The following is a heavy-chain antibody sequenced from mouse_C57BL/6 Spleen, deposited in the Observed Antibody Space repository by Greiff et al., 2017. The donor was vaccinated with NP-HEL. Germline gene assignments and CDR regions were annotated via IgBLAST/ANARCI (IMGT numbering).Heavy chain of an antibody. J-gene: IGHJ4*01. Sequence: EVMLVESGGGLVKPGGSLKLSCAASGFTFSSYTMSWVRQTPEKRLEWVATISGGGGNTYYPDSVKGRFTISIDNAKNTLYLQMSSLRSEDTALYYCARHLPRYGYDYYYAMDYWGQGTSVTVSS. V-gene: IGHV5-9*01. CDR3: ARHLPRYGYDYYYAMDY. CDR2: ISGGGGNT. CDR1: GFTFSSYT. D-gene: IGHD2-2*01.